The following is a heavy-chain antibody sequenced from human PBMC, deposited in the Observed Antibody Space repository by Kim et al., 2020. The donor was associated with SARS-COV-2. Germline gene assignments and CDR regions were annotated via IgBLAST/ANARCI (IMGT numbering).Heavy chain of an antibody. CDR3: ARVNSLRYFDWLLSSDWFDP. CDR1: GGSISSGGYY. J-gene: IGHJ5*02. V-gene: IGHV4-31*03. CDR2: IYYSGST. D-gene: IGHD3-9*01. Sequence: SETLSLTCTVSGGSISSGGYYWSWIRQHPGKGLEWIGYIYYSGSTYYNPSLKSRVTISVDTSKNQFSLKLSSVTAADTAVYYCARVNSLRYFDWLLSSDWFDPWGQRTLVTVSS.